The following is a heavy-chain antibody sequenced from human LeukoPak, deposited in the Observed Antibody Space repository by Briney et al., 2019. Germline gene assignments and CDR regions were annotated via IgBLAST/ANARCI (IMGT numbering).Heavy chain of an antibody. CDR2: ISGSGGST. J-gene: IGHJ4*02. Sequence: GGSLRLSCAASGFTFSSYAMSWVRQAPVKGLEWVSAISGSGGSTYYADSVKGRFTISRDNSKNTLYLQMNSLRAEDTAVYYCAKGSYYYDSSGYYPFDYWGQGTLVTVSS. D-gene: IGHD3-22*01. CDR3: AKGSYYYDSSGYYPFDY. V-gene: IGHV3-23*01. CDR1: GFTFSSYA.